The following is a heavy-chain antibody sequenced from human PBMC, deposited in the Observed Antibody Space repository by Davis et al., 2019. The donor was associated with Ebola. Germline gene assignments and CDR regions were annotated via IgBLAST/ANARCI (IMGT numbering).Heavy chain of an antibody. CDR1: GFTFSNAW. CDR2: IKSKTDGGTT. Sequence: GGSLRLSCAASGFTFSNAWMSCVRQAPGKGLEWVGRIKSKTDGGTTDYAAPVKGRFTISRDDSKNTLYLQMNSLKTEDTAVYYCNGPDYYDSSRDYWGQGTLVTVSS. CDR3: NGPDYYDSSRDY. J-gene: IGHJ4*02. D-gene: IGHD3-22*01. V-gene: IGHV3-15*01.